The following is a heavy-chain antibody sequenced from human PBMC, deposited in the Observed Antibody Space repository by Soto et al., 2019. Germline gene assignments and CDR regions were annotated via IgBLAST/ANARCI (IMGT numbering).Heavy chain of an antibody. CDR3: ARGRAVGSHFGS. V-gene: IGHV3-48*03. CDR2: IDSSGSTI. J-gene: IGHJ4*02. CDR1: GFTFSSYE. D-gene: IGHD1-26*01. Sequence: GGSLRLSCAASGFTFSSYEFNWVRQAPGKGLEWVSYIDSSGSTIYYADSVKVRFTISRDNAKNSLYLQMNSLRSEDSAVYYCARGRAVGSHFGSWGQGTLVTVSS.